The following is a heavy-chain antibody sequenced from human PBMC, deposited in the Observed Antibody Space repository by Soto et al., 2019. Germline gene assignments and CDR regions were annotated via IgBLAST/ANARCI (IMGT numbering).Heavy chain of an antibody. V-gene: IGHV3-7*03. Sequence: GGSLRLSCAASAFPFCSYWMSRVRQAPGKGLEWVANIKQDGSEKYYVDSVKGRFTISRDNAKNSLYLQMNSLRAEDTAVYYCARDLFEAARRGEYAFDIWGQGTMVTVSS. CDR3: ARDLFEAARRGEYAFDI. J-gene: IGHJ3*02. D-gene: IGHD3-16*01. CDR1: AFPFCSYW. CDR2: IKQDGSEK.